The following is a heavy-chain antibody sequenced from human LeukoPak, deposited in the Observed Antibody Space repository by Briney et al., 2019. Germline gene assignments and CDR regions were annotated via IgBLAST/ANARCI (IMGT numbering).Heavy chain of an antibody. Sequence: ASVKVSCKASGYTFTSYGISWVRQAPGQGLEWVGWISTYNGYANYVQKFQGRVIMTTETSTNTAYMELGSLRSDDTAVYYCARNSSDWYGYMDVWGKGTTVTVSS. V-gene: IGHV1-18*01. J-gene: IGHJ6*04. CDR1: GYTFTSYG. CDR2: ISTYNGYA. D-gene: IGHD6-19*01. CDR3: ARNSSDWYGYMDV.